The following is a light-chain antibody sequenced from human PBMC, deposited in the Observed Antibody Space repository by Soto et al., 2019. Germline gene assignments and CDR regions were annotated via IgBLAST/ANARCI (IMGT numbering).Light chain of an antibody. V-gene: IGKV3D-7*01. CDR2: GPS. Sequence: SXGEAATLSXXXSQSVRSSYLTWYQQKPGQAPRLVISGPSTRATSIPARFSGCGCGTDFSLTISSLQPEDIATYYCQQYDNLPLTFGPGTKVDI. J-gene: IGKJ3*01. CDR1: QSVRSSY. CDR3: QQYDNLPLT.